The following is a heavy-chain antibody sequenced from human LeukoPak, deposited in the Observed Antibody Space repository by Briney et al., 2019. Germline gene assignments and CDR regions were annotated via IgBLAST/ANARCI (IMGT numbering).Heavy chain of an antibody. J-gene: IGHJ1*01. Sequence: VRTPCPSPTASRFTPQAYATAGAGPTPAQGLEWVASISGGGGGTYYAHSVKGRLTVSRDNGNNTLYLQMHGLTAADTAFYYCAKVRGVGTHIWLLPWDLWGQGTLVTVSS. CDR2: ISGGGGGT. V-gene: IGHV3-23*01. CDR3: AKVRGVGTHIWLLPWDL. D-gene: IGHD2-21*02. CDR1: RFTPQAYA.